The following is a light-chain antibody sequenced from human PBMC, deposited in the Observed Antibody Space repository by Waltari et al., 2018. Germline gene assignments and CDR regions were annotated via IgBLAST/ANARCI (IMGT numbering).Light chain of an antibody. CDR3: QQYGSSPLT. CDR2: VAS. V-gene: IGKV3-20*01. Sequence: EIVLTQSPGTLSLSPGERATLSCRASQSVSSNFLAWYQKKPGQAPRLLIYVASSRATCIPDRVSGSGSGTDFTLTISRLEPEDFAVYYCQQYGSSPLTFGGGTKVEIK. J-gene: IGKJ4*01. CDR1: QSVSSNF.